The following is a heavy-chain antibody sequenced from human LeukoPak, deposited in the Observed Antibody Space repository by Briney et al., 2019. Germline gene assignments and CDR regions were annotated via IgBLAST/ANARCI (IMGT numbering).Heavy chain of an antibody. CDR3: AREIVGGFNPGAY. V-gene: IGHV4-4*02. CDR1: LDSTTSNF. D-gene: IGHD1-14*01. CDR2: IHRSGST. Sequence: SETLSLTCTVSLDSTTSNFWSWVRQPPGKGLEWMGEIHRSGSTNYNPSLQSRVTISIDRSKNQIALELSSVTAADTAVYYCAREIVGGFNPGAYWGQGTLVTVSS. J-gene: IGHJ4*02.